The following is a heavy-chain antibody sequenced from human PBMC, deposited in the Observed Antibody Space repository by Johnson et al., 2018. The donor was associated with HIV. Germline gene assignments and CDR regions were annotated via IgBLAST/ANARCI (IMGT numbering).Heavy chain of an antibody. D-gene: IGHD2-2*01. Sequence: VQLVESGGGLVQPGGSLRLSCAASGFIFSSYDMHWVRQATGKGLEWVSAIGTAGDTYYPGSVKGRFTISRENAKNSLYLQMNSLRAGDTAVYYCARQVYCSSTSCSSAFDIWGQGTVVTVSS. CDR3: ARQVYCSSTSCSSAFDI. J-gene: IGHJ3*02. CDR1: GFIFSSYD. V-gene: IGHV3-13*01. CDR2: IGTAGDT.